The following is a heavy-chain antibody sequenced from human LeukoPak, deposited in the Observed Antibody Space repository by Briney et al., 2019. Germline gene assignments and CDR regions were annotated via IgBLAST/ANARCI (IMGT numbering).Heavy chain of an antibody. Sequence: ASVKVSCKASGYTFTSYGISWVRQAPGQGLEWMGWISAYNGNTNYAQKLQGRVTMTTDTSTSTAYVELRSLRSEDTAVYYCARAGIAAAAPRDYWGQGTLVTVSS. CDR3: ARAGIAAAAPRDY. D-gene: IGHD6-13*01. J-gene: IGHJ4*02. CDR2: ISAYNGNT. CDR1: GYTFTSYG. V-gene: IGHV1-18*01.